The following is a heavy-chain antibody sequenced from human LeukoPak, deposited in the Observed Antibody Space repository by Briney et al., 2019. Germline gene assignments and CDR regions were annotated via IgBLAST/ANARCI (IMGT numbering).Heavy chain of an antibody. D-gene: IGHD6-13*01. J-gene: IGHJ6*02. V-gene: IGHV1-2*06. CDR2: INPNSGGT. CDR1: GYTFTGYY. CDR3: ARDIGQQREFGMDV. Sequence: ASVKVSCKASGYTFTGYYIHWVRQAPGQGLEWMGRINPNSGGTNYAQKFQGRVTMIRDMSISTAYIELSRLTSDDTAVYYCARDIGQQREFGMDVWGRGTTVTVSS.